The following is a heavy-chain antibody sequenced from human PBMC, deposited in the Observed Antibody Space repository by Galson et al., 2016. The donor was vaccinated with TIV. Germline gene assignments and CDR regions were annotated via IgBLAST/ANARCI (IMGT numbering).Heavy chain of an antibody. Sequence: SLRLSCAASGFTFSSYAMSWVRQAPGKGLEWLSAIGGTGLTTQYSESVKGRFTISRDNSKNTLYLQMNSLRAEDTAVYYCSKVLRDRYCDFGHGYWGLGSLVTVSS. V-gene: IGHV3-23*01. J-gene: IGHJ4*02. CDR1: GFTFSSYA. CDR3: SKVLRDRYCDFGHGY. D-gene: IGHD3-9*01. CDR2: IGGTGLTT.